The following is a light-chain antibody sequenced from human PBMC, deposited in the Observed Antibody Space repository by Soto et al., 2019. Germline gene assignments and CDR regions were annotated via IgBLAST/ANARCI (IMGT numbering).Light chain of an antibody. CDR1: QSVSSSY. V-gene: IGKV3-20*01. CDR3: QQYGSSPPLT. Sequence: EIVLTQSPGTLSLSPGERATLSCRASQSVSSSYLAWYQQKPGQAPRLLIYGASSRATGIPYRFSGSGSGTDFTLTISRLEPEDFAVYYCQQYGSSPPLTFGGATTVEIK. CDR2: GAS. J-gene: IGKJ4*01.